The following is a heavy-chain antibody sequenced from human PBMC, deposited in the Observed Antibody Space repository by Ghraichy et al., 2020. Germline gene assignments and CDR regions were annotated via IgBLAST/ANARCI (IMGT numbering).Heavy chain of an antibody. CDR3: ARDPYGDYKYGGTDY. J-gene: IGHJ4*02. V-gene: IGHV3-7*01. D-gene: IGHD4-17*01. Sequence: GGSLRLSCEASAFTFRSYWMSWVRQAPGKGLEWVASIKPDGSERYYVDSVRGRFTISRDNAKNSLSLEMNSLRAEDTAGYYCARDPYGDYKYGGTDYWGQGTQVTVSS. CDR2: IKPDGSER. CDR1: AFTFRSYW.